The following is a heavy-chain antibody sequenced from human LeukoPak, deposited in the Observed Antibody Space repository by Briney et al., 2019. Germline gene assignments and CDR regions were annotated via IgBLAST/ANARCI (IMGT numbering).Heavy chain of an antibody. D-gene: IGHD3-9*01. CDR3: ATGIYDILPGYQPYYFDY. J-gene: IGHJ4*02. CDR2: CDPEDGET. V-gene: IGHV1-24*01. CDR1: GYTLTELS. Sequence: ASVKVSCKVSGYTLTELSMHWVRQAPGKGREWMGGCDPEDGETIYAQKFQGRVTMTEDTSTDTAYMELSSLRSEDTAVYYCATGIYDILPGYQPYYFDYWGQGTLVTVSS.